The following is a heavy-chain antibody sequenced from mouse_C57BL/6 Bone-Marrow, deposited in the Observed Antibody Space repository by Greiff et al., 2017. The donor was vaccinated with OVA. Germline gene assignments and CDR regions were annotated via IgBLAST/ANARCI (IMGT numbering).Heavy chain of an antibody. Sequence: QVQLQQPGAELVKPGASVKVSCTASGYTFTSYWMHWVKQSPGQGLEWIGRIHPSDSDTNYNHKFKGKATLTVDKSSSTAYMQLSSLTAEDAAVYYWAIKEGNWDGYWGQGTTLTVSS. CDR2: IHPSDSDT. V-gene: IGHV1-74*01. D-gene: IGHD4-1*01. J-gene: IGHJ2*01. CDR1: GYTFTSYW. CDR3: AIKEGNWDGY.